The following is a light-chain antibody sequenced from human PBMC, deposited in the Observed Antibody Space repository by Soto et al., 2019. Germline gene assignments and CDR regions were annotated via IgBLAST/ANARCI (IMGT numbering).Light chain of an antibody. J-gene: IGKJ1*01. CDR2: AAS. Sequence: DFPMTQSPSSLSASVGDRVTITCRASQSISSYLNWYQQKPGKAPKLLIYAASSLQSGVPSRFSGSGSGTDFTLTISSLQPEDFATYYCQQSYSTPWTFGQGTKVEIK. CDR3: QQSYSTPWT. CDR1: QSISSY. V-gene: IGKV1-39*01.